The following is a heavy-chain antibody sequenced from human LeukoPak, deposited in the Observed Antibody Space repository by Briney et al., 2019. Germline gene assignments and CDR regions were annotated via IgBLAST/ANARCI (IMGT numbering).Heavy chain of an antibody. CDR2: IIPILDIA. CDR3: ARDRDIVVVVPAVAYDYYYYGMDV. J-gene: IGHJ6*02. D-gene: IGHD2-15*01. V-gene: IGHV1-69*04. Sequence: SVKVSCKASGGTFSSYAISWVRQAPGQGLEWMGRIIPILDIANYAQKFQGRVTITADKSTSTAYMELSSLTSEDTAVYYCARDRDIVVVVPAVAYDYYYYGMDVWGQGTTVTVSS. CDR1: GGTFSSYA.